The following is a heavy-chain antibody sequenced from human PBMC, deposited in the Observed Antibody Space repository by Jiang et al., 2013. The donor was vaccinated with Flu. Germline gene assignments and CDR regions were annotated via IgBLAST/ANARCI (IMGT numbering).Heavy chain of an antibody. Sequence: KPTQTLTLTCSVSGFSLSTRGVAVGWIRQSPGKALEWLALIYWNDDKRYSPSLKSRLTVTKDTSKNQVVLKMTNMDPVDTATYHCAHRPPPEYYDSRGHVYFDSWGQGILVTVSS. D-gene: IGHD3-22*01. V-gene: IGHV2-5*01. CDR3: AHRPPPEYYDSRGHVYFDS. CDR1: GFSLSTRGVA. J-gene: IGHJ4*02. CDR2: IYWNDDK.